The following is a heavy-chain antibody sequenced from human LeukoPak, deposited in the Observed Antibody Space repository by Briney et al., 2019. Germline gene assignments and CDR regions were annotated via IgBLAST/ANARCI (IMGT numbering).Heavy chain of an antibody. CDR3: ARERIDYTGGDY. D-gene: IGHD4-11*01. CDR1: GYSFTSYW. CDR2: ISAYNGNT. V-gene: IGHV1-18*04. J-gene: IGHJ4*02. Sequence: GESLKISCKGSGYSFTSYWIGWVRQMPGKGLEWMGWISAYNGNTNYAQKLQGRVTMTTDTSTSTAYMELRSLRSDDTAVYYCARERIDYTGGDYWGQGTLVTVSS.